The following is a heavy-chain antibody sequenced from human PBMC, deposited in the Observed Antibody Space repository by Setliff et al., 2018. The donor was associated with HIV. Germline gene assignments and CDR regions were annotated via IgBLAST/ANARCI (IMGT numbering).Heavy chain of an antibody. CDR2: IYYSGST. Sequence: SETLSLTCTVSGGSISSYYWSWIRQPPGKGLEWIGYIYYSGSTNYNPSLKSRVTISVDTSKNQFSLKLSSVTAADTAVYYCARNLLHYDYWGQGTLVTVSS. V-gene: IGHV4-59*01. CDR1: GGSISSYY. CDR3: ARNLLHYDY. J-gene: IGHJ4*02.